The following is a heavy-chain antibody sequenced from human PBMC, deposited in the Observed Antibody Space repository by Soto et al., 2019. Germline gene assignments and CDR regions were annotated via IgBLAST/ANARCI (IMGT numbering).Heavy chain of an antibody. CDR3: ARDRSSYCSSWYKEDYFHY. CDR2: ISAYNGNA. CDR1: GYTFTSYG. J-gene: IGHJ4*02. D-gene: IGHD6-13*01. Sequence: ASVKVSCKASGYTFTSYGISWVRQAPGQGLEWMGWISAYNGNANYAQKLQGRVTMTTDTSTSTAYMELRSLRSDDTAVYYCARDRSSYCSSWYKEDYFHYSCQAPLVSV. V-gene: IGHV1-18*01.